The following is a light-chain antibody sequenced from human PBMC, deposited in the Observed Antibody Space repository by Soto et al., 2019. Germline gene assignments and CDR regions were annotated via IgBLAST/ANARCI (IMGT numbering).Light chain of an antibody. J-gene: IGKJ4*01. CDR1: QDIIYY. Sequence: DIRMTQSPSSLSAFVGDTVTITCRASQDIIYYLAWYQQKPGKIPKLLIHSASTLHTGIQSRFSGTGSGTVFTLTINNLQPEDVAAYYCQQYNNAPNTFGRGSRLEIK. CDR3: QQYNNAPNT. V-gene: IGKV1-27*01. CDR2: SAS.